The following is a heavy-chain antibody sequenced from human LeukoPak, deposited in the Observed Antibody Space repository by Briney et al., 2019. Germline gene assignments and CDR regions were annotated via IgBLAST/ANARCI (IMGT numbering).Heavy chain of an antibody. CDR2: IYYSGST. CDR1: GGSISSYY. CDR3: ARHYSSSRRTVRWFDP. J-gene: IGHJ5*02. D-gene: IGHD6-13*01. V-gene: IGHV4-59*01. Sequence: PSETLSLTCTVSGGSISSYYWSWIRQPPGKGLEWIGYIYYSGSTNYNLSLKSRVTISVDTSKNQFSLKLSSVTAADTAVYYCARHYSSSRRTVRWFDPWGQGTLVTVSS.